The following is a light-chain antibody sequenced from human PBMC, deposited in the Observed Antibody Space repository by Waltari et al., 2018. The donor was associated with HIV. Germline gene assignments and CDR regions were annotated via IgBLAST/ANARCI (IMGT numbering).Light chain of an antibody. CDR1: SGSVSSRYN. CDR2: NTN. CDR3: ALYMGSAIWV. V-gene: IGLV8-61*01. Sequence: QTVVTQEPSFSVSPGGTVTLTCGLTSGSVSSRYNPSWYQQTPGQPPRTLIYNTNTRSSGVPDRFSGSILGNKAALTITGAQADDESDYYCALYMGSAIWVFGGGTKLTVL. J-gene: IGLJ3*02.